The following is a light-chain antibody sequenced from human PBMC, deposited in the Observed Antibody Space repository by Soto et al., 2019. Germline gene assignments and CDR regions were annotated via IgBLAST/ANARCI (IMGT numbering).Light chain of an antibody. CDR2: GAS. J-gene: IGKJ2*01. CDR3: QQYGRSYT. V-gene: IGKV3-20*01. CDR1: QSVSSSY. Sequence: EIVLTQSPGTLSLSPGERATLSCRASQSVSSSYLAWYQQKPGQAPRLLIYGASSRATGIPDRFSGSGSGTVFTLVITILELEDFAVYYCQQYGRSYTFGQGTKLEIK.